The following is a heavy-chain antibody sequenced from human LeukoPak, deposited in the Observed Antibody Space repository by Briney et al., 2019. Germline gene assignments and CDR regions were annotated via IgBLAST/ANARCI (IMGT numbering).Heavy chain of an antibody. D-gene: IGHD1-20*01. Sequence: EASVKVSCKASGYTFTSYGISWVRQAHGQGLEWIGWISAYNGNTNYAQKLQGRVTMTTDTSTSTAYKELRSLRSDDTAVYYCARVTFADDAFDIWGQGTMVTVSS. CDR3: ARVTFADDAFDI. CDR1: GYTFTSYG. V-gene: IGHV1-18*01. CDR2: ISAYNGNT. J-gene: IGHJ3*02.